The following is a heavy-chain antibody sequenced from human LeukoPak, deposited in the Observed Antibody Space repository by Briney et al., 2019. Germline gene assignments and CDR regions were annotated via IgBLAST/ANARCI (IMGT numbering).Heavy chain of an antibody. CDR2: ISGTSGII. J-gene: IGHJ4*02. CDR1: GFTFSTYA. D-gene: IGHD2-2*01. V-gene: IGHV3-23*01. CDR3: AKRLGDQRAFDY. Sequence: HSGRSLRLSCAASGFTFSTYAMSWVRQDPGKRMEWVSGISGTSGIINYADPVKGRFAISRDNSKNTVYLQMNSLRAEDTAVYYCAKRLGDQRAFDYWGQGTLVTVSS.